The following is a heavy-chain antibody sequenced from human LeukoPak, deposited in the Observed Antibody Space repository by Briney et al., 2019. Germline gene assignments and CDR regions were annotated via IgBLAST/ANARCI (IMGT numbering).Heavy chain of an antibody. V-gene: IGHV4-39*07. CDR3: ARELVVPAALFDY. CDR1: GGSISSSSYY. Sequence: SETLSLTCTVSGGSISSSSYYWGWIRQPPGKGLEWIGSIYYSGSTNYNPSLKSRVTISVDTSKNQFSLKLSSVTAADTAVYYCARELVVPAALFDYWGQGTLVTVSS. J-gene: IGHJ4*02. D-gene: IGHD2-2*01. CDR2: IYYSGST.